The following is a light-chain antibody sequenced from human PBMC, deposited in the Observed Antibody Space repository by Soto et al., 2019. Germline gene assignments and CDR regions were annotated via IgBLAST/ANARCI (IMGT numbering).Light chain of an antibody. Sequence: EIVMTQSPATLCVSPGERATLSCRASQSITSHLAWYQQKPGQTPRLLIYDASTRATGIPARFSASGSGTEFTLTISSVLSEDFAVYYCQQYNTWPPYTFGQGTKVDIK. CDR2: DAS. CDR3: QQYNTWPPYT. CDR1: QSITSH. J-gene: IGKJ2*01. V-gene: IGKV3-15*01.